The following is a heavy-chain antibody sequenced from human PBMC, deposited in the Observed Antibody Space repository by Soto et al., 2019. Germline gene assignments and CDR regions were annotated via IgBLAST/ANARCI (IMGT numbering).Heavy chain of an antibody. Sequence: PGGSLRLSCAASGFTFSSYGMHWVRQAPGKGLEWVAVISYDGSNKYYADSVKGRFTISRDNSKNTLYLQMNSLRAEDTAVYYCARDPSRSFYYYGMDVWGQGTTVTVSS. J-gene: IGHJ6*02. CDR3: ARDPSRSFYYYGMDV. CDR1: GFTFSSYG. V-gene: IGHV3-30*03. CDR2: ISYDGSNK.